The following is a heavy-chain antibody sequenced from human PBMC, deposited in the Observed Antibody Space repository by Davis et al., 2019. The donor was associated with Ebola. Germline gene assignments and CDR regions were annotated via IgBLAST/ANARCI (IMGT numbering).Heavy chain of an antibody. Sequence: PGGSLRLSCGASGFTFSRHSMNWVRQAPGKGLEWIAFISSGGHDTYYADSVRGRFTISRDNAKNVLYLQLNSLRDEDTALYYCAKDAEDGSGNWFFDFRGRGALVTVSS. D-gene: IGHD5-24*01. CDR2: ISSGGHDT. V-gene: IGHV3-48*02. CDR3: AKDAEDGSGNWFFDF. CDR1: GFTFSRHS. J-gene: IGHJ2*01.